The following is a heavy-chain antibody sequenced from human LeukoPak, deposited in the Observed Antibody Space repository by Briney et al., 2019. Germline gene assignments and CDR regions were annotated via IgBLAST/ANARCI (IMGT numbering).Heavy chain of an antibody. V-gene: IGHV4-61*02. CDR2: IYTSGST. J-gene: IGHJ4*02. D-gene: IGHD6-19*01. Sequence: SETLSLTCTVSGGSISSGSYYWSWIRQPAGKGLEWIGRIYTSGSTNYNPSLKSRVTISVDTSKNQFSLELSSVTAADTAVYYCARDRGGSSGWYGFDYWGQGTLVTVSS. CDR3: ARDRGGSSGWYGFDY. CDR1: GGSISSGSYY.